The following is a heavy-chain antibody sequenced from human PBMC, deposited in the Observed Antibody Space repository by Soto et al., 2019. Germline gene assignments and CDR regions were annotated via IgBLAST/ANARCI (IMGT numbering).Heavy chain of an antibody. CDR3: ARVTQNYDILTGSPYYFDY. V-gene: IGHV4-34*01. D-gene: IGHD3-9*01. CDR2: INHSGST. J-gene: IGHJ4*02. Sequence: SETLSLTCAFYGGSFIGYYWRWIRQPPGKGLEWIGEINHSGSTNYNPSLKSRVTISVDTSKNQFSLKLSSVTAADTAVYYCARVTQNYDILTGSPYYFDYWGQGTLVTVSS. CDR1: GGSFIGYY.